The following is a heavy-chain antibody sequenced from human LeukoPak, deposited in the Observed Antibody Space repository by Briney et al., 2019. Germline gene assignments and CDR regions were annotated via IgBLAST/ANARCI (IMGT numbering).Heavy chain of an antibody. V-gene: IGHV3-64*01. D-gene: IGHD2-2*02. CDR2: ISSNGGST. J-gene: IGHJ4*02. Sequence: GGSLRLSCAASGFTFSSYAMHWVRQAPGKGLEYVSAISSNGGSTYYANSVKGRFTISRDNSKNTLYLQMGSLRAEDMAVYYCARGGCSSTSCYNFDYWGQGTLVTVSS. CDR1: GFTFSSYA. CDR3: ARGGCSSTSCYNFDY.